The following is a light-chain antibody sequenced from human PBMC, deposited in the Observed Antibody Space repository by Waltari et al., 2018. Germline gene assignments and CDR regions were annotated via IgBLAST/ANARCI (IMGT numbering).Light chain of an antibody. Sequence: QSALTQPASVSGSPGESITISCTGTSTDIGGYVYVSWYQQHPDKAPKLIIYEVNSRPSGVSARFSGSRSGNTASLTSSGLQAEDAADYYCSSYTSSDTLVLGTGTKVIVL. CDR1: STDIGGYVY. J-gene: IGLJ1*01. CDR2: EVN. CDR3: SSYTSSDTLV. V-gene: IGLV2-14*01.